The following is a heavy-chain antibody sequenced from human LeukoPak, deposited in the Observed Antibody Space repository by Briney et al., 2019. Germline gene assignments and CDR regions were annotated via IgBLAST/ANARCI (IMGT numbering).Heavy chain of an antibody. J-gene: IGHJ3*02. V-gene: IGHV1-2*02. CDR2: INPNSGGT. CDR1: GYTFTGYY. Sequence: GASVKVSCKASGYTFTGYYMHWVRQAPGQGLEWMGWINPNSGGTNYAQKFQGRVTMTRDTSISTAYMELSRLRSDDTAVYYCARDLDGRGLDAFDIWGQGTMVTVSS. CDR3: ARDLDGRGLDAFDI.